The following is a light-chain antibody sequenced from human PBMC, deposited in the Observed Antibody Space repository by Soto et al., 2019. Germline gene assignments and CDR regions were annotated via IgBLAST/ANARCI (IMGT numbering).Light chain of an antibody. V-gene: IGLV2-14*01. CDR3: SSYTRSSISV. J-gene: IGLJ1*01. Sequence: QSALTQPASVSGSPGQSITISCTGTNSDVGGYDYVSWYQQRPGKAPTLLIYDVINRPSGVSFRFSGSKSGNTASLTISGLQSEYEAEYYCSSYTRSSISVFGTGTKVTVL. CDR1: NSDVGGYDY. CDR2: DVI.